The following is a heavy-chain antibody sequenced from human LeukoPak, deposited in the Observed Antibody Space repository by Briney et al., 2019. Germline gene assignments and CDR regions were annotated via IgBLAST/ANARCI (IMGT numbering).Heavy chain of an antibody. Sequence: GRSLRLSCAASGFTFSSYAMHWVRQAPGKGLEWVAVISYDGSNKYYADSVKGRFTISRDNSKNTLYLQMNSLRAEDTAVYYCARDYYYDSSGFDYWGQGTLVTVPS. V-gene: IGHV3-30-3*01. CDR1: GFTFSSYA. D-gene: IGHD3-22*01. J-gene: IGHJ4*02. CDR2: ISYDGSNK. CDR3: ARDYYYDSSGFDY.